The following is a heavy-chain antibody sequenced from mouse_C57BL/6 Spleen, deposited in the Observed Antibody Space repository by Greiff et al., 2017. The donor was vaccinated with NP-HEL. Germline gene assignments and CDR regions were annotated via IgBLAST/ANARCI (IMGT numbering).Heavy chain of an antibody. D-gene: IGHD1-1*01. CDR1: GYAFSSSW. CDR2: IYPGDGDT. J-gene: IGHJ1*03. CDR3: ARGVYGSPSYWYFDV. Sequence: QVQLKQSGPELVKPGASVKISCKASGYAFSSSWMNWVKQRPGKGLEWIGRIYPGDGDTNYNGKFKGKATLTADKASSTAYMQLSSLTSEDSAVYFCARGVYGSPSYWYFDVWGTGTTVTVSS. V-gene: IGHV1-82*01.